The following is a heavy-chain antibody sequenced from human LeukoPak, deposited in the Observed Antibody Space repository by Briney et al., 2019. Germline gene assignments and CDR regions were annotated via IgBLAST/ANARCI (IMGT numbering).Heavy chain of an antibody. Sequence: GASVKVSCKASRYTFTSYAMHWVRQAPGQRLEWMGWINAGNGNTKYSQKFQGRVTITRDTSASTANMELSSLRSEDTAVYYCARVGAAAGPYYFDYWGQGTLVTVSS. J-gene: IGHJ4*02. CDR2: INAGNGNT. V-gene: IGHV1-3*01. CDR3: ARVGAAAGPYYFDY. D-gene: IGHD6-13*01. CDR1: RYTFTSYA.